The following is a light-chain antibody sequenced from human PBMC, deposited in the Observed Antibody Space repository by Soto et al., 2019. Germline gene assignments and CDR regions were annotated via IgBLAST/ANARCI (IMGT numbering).Light chain of an antibody. Sequence: EIVLTQAPATLSLSPGERATLSCRASTSVSSYLAWYQQKPGQAPRLLIYDASNRATGIPARFSGSGSGTDFTLTISSLEPEDFAVYYCQQRSNWPITFCPGTKVDIK. J-gene: IGKJ3*01. CDR1: TSVSSY. CDR3: QQRSNWPIT. V-gene: IGKV3-11*01. CDR2: DAS.